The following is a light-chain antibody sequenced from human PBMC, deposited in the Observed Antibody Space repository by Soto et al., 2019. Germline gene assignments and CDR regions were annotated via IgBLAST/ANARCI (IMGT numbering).Light chain of an antibody. J-gene: IGKJ1*01. CDR2: GAS. CDR1: QSFNSIY. V-gene: IGKV3-20*01. Sequence: EVVLTQSPGTLSLAPGERATLSCRASQSFNSIYLAWYQQKPGQAPRLLIYGASSRATGIPDRFSGSGSGTDFTLTISRLEPADFAVYYCHQYDRWTFGQGTKVDMK. CDR3: HQYDRWT.